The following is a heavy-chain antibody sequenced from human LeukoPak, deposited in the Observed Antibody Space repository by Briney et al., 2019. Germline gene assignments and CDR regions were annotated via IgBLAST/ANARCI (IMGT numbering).Heavy chain of an antibody. D-gene: IGHD3-10*01. CDR3: ARDRPRYGSGSYSLDAFDI. V-gene: IGHV4-30-2*01. Sequence: KSSQTLSLTCTVSGGSISSGGYYWSWIRQPPGKGLEWIGYIYHSGSTYYNPSLKSRVTISVDRSKNQFSLKLSSVTAADTAVYYCARDRPRYGSGSYSLDAFDIWGQGTMVTVSS. CDR1: GGSISSGGYY. J-gene: IGHJ3*02. CDR2: IYHSGST.